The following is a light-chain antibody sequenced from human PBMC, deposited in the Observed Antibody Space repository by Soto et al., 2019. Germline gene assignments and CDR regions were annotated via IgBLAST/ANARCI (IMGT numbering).Light chain of an antibody. Sequence: QSALTQPPSASGSPGQSVTISCTGTSSDVGGYDYVSWYQQHPGKAPKLMIYEVTIRPSGVSDRFSGSKSGNTASLTVSGLQAEDEADYYCAAWDDRLSGLVFGRGTQLTVL. J-gene: IGLJ2*01. CDR1: SSDVGGYDY. CDR3: AAWDDRLSGLV. V-gene: IGLV2-8*01. CDR2: EVT.